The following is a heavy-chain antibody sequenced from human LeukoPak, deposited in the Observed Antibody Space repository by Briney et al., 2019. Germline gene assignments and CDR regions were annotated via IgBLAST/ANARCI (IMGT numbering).Heavy chain of an antibody. Sequence: SETLSLTCTVSGGSISSYYWSWIRQPPGKGLEWIGYIYYSGSTNYNPSLKSRVTISVDTSKNQFSLKLSSVTAADTAVYYCARGAIFGPDAFDIWGQGTMVTVSS. J-gene: IGHJ3*02. CDR2: IYYSGST. V-gene: IGHV4-59*01. D-gene: IGHD3-3*01. CDR3: ARGAIFGPDAFDI. CDR1: GGSISSYY.